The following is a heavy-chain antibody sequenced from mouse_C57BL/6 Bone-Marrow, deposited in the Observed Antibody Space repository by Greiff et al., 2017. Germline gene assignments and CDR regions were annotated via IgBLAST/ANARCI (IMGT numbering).Heavy chain of an antibody. V-gene: IGHV1-82*01. J-gene: IGHJ4*01. Sequence: LVESGPELVKPGASVKISCKASGYAFSSSWMNWVKQRPGKGLEWIGRIYPGDGDTNYNGKFKGKATLTADKSSSTAYMQLSSLTSEDSAVYFCAHSYYAMDYWGQGTSVTVSS. CDR2: IYPGDGDT. CDR3: AHSYYAMDY. D-gene: IGHD1-1*02. CDR1: GYAFSSSW.